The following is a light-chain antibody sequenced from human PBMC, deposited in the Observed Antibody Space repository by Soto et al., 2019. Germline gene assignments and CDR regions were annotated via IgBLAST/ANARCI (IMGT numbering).Light chain of an antibody. V-gene: IGLV6-57*04. CDR2: EDN. Sequence: NFMLTQPHSVSESPGKTVTISCTRSSGSIASNYVQWYQQRPGSAPTTVIYEDNQRPSGVPDRFSGSIDSSSNSASLTISELETEDDADYSCQSYDSSVVVFGGGTKLTVL. CDR1: SGSIASNY. J-gene: IGLJ2*01. CDR3: QSYDSSVVV.